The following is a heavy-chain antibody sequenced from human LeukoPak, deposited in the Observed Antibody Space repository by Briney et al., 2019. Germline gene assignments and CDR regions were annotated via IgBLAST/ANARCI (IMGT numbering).Heavy chain of an antibody. CDR3: ARADNDFWSGYYTY. D-gene: IGHD3-3*01. V-gene: IGHV3-48*03. CDR1: GFTFSSYE. J-gene: IGHJ4*02. CDR2: ISCSGSTI. Sequence: LTGGSLRLSCAASGFTFSSYEMNWVRQAPGKGLEWVSYISCSGSTIYYADSVKGRFTISRDNAKNSLYLQMNSLRAEDTAVYYRARADNDFWSGYYTYWGQGTLVTVSS.